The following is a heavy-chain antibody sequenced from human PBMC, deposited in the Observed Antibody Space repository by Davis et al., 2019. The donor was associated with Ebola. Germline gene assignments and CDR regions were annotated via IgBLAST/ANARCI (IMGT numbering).Heavy chain of an antibody. CDR2: MSYDGTNK. CDR1: GFTFSYYG. D-gene: IGHD4-17*01. Sequence: PGGSLRLSCAASGFTFSYYGMHWVRQAPGKGLEWVAVMSYDGTNKDYAESVKGRFTISRDNSKNTLYLQMNSLRPEDTAVYYCAKRRDYGDYGDFDYWGQGTLVTVSS. CDR3: AKRRDYGDYGDFDY. J-gene: IGHJ4*02. V-gene: IGHV3-30*18.